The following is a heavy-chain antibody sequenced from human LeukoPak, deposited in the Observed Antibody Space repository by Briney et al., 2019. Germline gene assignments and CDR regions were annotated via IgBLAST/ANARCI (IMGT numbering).Heavy chain of an antibody. D-gene: IGHD1-26*01. CDR3: ATWDAGGGYLGY. J-gene: IGHJ4*02. V-gene: IGHV1-24*01. CDR1: AHTLTELS. CDR2: FDPEDGET. Sequence: ASVKVSCKVSAHTLTELSMHWVRQAPGKGLEWMGGFDPEDGETIYAQKFQGRVTMTEDTSTDTAYMELSSLRSEDTAVYYCATWDAGGGYLGYWGQGTLVTVSS.